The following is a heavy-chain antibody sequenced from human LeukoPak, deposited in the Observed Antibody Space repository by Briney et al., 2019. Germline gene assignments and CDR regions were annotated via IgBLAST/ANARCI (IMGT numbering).Heavy chain of an antibody. V-gene: IGHV3-7*04. CDR1: GFTFSSSW. D-gene: IGHD6-6*01. CDR3: ARGARTANFDY. Sequence: GGSLRLSCAASGFTFSSSWMTWVRQAPGKGLDWVANIKQDGSDKYYVDSVKGRFTISRDNAKNSLYLQMNSLRTEDTAVYYCARGARTANFDYWGQGTLVTVSS. CDR2: IKQDGSDK. J-gene: IGHJ4*02.